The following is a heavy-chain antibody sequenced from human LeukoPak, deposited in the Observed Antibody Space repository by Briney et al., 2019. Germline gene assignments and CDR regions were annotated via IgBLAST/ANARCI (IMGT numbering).Heavy chain of an antibody. J-gene: IGHJ6*02. CDR1: RFTFTSSA. D-gene: IGHD3-10*01. CDR3: AASLAPGYGMDV. Sequence: ASVKVSCKASRFTFTSSAMQWVRQARGQRLEWIGWIVVGSGNTNYAQKFQEGVTITRDMSTSTAYMELSSLRSEDTAVYYCAASLAPGYGMDVWGQGTTVTVSS. V-gene: IGHV1-58*02. CDR2: IVVGSGNT.